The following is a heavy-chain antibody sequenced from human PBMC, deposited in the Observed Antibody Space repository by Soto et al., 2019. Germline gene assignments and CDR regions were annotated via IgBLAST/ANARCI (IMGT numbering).Heavy chain of an antibody. D-gene: IGHD1-7*01. CDR1: GYSFTSYW. Sequence: ESLKISCKGSGYSFTSYWIGWVRQMPGKGLEWMGIIYPGDSDTRYSPSFQGQVTISADKSISTAYLQWSSLKASDTAMYYCARPSNWKYVPTNYYYGMDVWGQGTTVTVS. V-gene: IGHV5-51*01. J-gene: IGHJ6*02. CDR3: ARPSNWKYVPTNYYYGMDV. CDR2: IYPGDSDT.